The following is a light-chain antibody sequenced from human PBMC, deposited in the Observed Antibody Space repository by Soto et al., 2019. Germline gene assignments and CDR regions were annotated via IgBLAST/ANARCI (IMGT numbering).Light chain of an antibody. CDR1: QSVGSS. V-gene: IGKV3-11*01. J-gene: IGKJ2*01. CDR2: DAS. CDR3: QQVYSFPHT. Sequence: DILLTQSPATLSLSRGERATLSCRASQSVGSSLAWFQQKPGQPPRLLIYDASNRATGIPARFSGSGSGTDFTLTISSLEPEDFATYYCQQVYSFPHTFGQGTKLEV.